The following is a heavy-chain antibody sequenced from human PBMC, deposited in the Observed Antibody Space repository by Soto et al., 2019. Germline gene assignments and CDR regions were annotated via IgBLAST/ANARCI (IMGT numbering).Heavy chain of an antibody. CDR3: ARGSPDYYYYYYMDG. J-gene: IGHJ6*03. CDR1: GFTFSSYG. V-gene: IGHV3-33*01. CDR2: IWYDGSNK. Sequence: PGGSLRLSCAASGFTFSSYGMHWVRQAPGKGLEWVAVIWYDGSNKYYADSVKGRFTISRDNSKNTLYLQMNSLRAEDTAVYYCARGSPDYYYYYYMDGWGKGTTVTVAS.